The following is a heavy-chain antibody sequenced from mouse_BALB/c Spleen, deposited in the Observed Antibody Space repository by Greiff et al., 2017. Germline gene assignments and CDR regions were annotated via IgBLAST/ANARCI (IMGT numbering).Heavy chain of an antibody. J-gene: IGHJ4*01. Sequence: EVHLVESGGGLVKPGGSLKLSCAASGFAFSSYDMSWVRQTPEKRLEWVAYISSGGDSTYYPDTVKGRFTISRDNAKNTLYLQMSSLKSEDTAMYYCASPVYYDYAMDYWGQGTSVTVSS. CDR1: GFAFSSYD. V-gene: IGHV5-12-1*01. CDR3: ASPVYYDYAMDY. D-gene: IGHD1-1*01. CDR2: ISSGGDST.